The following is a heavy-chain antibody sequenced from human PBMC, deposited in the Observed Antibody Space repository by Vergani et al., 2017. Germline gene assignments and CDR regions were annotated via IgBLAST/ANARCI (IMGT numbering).Heavy chain of an antibody. Sequence: QVQLQESGPGLVKPSETLSLTCTVSGGSISSYYWSWIRQPPGKGLEWIGYIYYSGSTNYNPSLKSRVTISVDTSKNQFSLKLSSVTAADTAVYYCARVGRWYYYYYMDVWGKGTTVTVSS. D-gene: IGHD4-23*01. V-gene: IGHV4-59*01. J-gene: IGHJ6*03. CDR3: ARVGRWYYYYYMDV. CDR1: GGSISSYY. CDR2: IYYSGST.